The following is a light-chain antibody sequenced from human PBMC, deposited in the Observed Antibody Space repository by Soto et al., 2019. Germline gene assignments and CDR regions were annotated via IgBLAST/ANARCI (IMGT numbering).Light chain of an antibody. CDR2: DDS. J-gene: IGLJ1*01. CDR1: SSDVGGYNY. Sequence: QSALTQPASVSGSPGQSITISCTGTSSDVGGYNYVSWYQQHPGKAPKLMIYDDSNRPSGVSNRFSGSKSGNTASLTISGLQAEDEADYYCSSYRSSSTLYVFGTGTKVTVL. V-gene: IGLV2-14*01. CDR3: SSYRSSSTLYV.